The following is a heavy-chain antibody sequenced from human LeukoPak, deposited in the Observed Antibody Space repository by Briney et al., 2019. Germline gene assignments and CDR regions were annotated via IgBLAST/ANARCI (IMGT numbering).Heavy chain of an antibody. D-gene: IGHD6-19*01. CDR2: INHSGST. J-gene: IGHJ6*02. CDR1: GGSFSGYY. CDR3: ARAHCSGWYRPAYYYGMDV. V-gene: IGHV4-34*01. Sequence: SETLSLTCAVYGGSFSGYYWSWIRQPPGKGLEWIGEINHSGSTNYNPFLESRVTISVDTSKNQFSLKLSSVTAADTAVYYCARAHCSGWYRPAYYYGMDVWGQGTTVTVSS.